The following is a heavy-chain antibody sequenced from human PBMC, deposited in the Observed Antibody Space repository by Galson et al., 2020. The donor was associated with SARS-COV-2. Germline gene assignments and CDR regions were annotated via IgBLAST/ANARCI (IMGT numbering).Heavy chain of an antibody. Sequence: SETLSLTCTVSGCSISSYYWSWIRQPAGKGLEWIGRIYTSGSTNYNPSLKSRVTMSVDTSKNQFSLKLSSVTAADTAVYYCARDIAAAGISYGMDVWAKGPRSPSP. CDR3: ARDIAAAGISYGMDV. J-gene: IGHJ6*02. V-gene: IGHV4-4*07. CDR2: IYTSGST. CDR1: GCSISSYY. D-gene: IGHD6-13*01.